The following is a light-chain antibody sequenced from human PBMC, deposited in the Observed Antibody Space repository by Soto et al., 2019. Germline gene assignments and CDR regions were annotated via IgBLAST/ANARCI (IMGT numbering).Light chain of an antibody. V-gene: IGKV1-27*01. CDR1: QDIRNF. Sequence: DIQMTQSPTSLSASVGDRVTITCRASQDIRNFVAWYQQKPGKAPKLLIYAASTLQSGVPSRFSGSGSGTDFTLTISSLHPEDVATYSCQKYSSVPVFGPGTKVEIK. CDR3: QKYSSVPV. CDR2: AAS. J-gene: IGKJ3*01.